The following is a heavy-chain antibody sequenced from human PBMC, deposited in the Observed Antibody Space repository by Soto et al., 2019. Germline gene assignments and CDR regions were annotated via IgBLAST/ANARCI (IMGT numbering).Heavy chain of an antibody. D-gene: IGHD3-10*01. V-gene: IGHV3-33*01. CDR3: ARDINYGSGSYYSHDAFDI. CDR2: IWYDGSNK. CDR1: GFTFSRYG. J-gene: IGHJ3*02. Sequence: GGSLRLSCAASGFTFSRYGMHWVRQAPGKGLEWVAVIWYDGSNKYYADSVKGRFTISRDNSKNTLYLQMNSLRAEDTAVYYCARDINYGSGSYYSHDAFDIWGQGTMVTVSS.